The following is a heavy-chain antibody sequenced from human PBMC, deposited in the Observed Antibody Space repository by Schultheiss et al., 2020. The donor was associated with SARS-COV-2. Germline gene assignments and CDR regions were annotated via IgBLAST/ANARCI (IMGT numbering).Heavy chain of an antibody. Sequence: ASVKVSYKASGYTFTSYYMHWVRQAPGQGLEWMGIINPNSGGTNYAQKFQGWVTMTRDTSISTAYMELSRLRSDDTAVYYCARGNGYYDFWSGYYTRENWFDPWGQGTLVTVSS. CDR1: GYTFTSYY. V-gene: IGHV1-2*04. CDR3: ARGNGYYDFWSGYYTRENWFDP. CDR2: INPNSGGT. J-gene: IGHJ5*02. D-gene: IGHD3-3*01.